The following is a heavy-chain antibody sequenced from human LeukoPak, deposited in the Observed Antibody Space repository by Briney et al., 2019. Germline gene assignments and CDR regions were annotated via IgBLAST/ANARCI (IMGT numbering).Heavy chain of an antibody. Sequence: GRSLRLSCAASGFTFSDYYMSWIRQAPGKGLEWVSYISSSGSTIYYADSVKGRFTTSGDNAKNSLYLQMNSLRAEDTAVYYCARDSWGLYYYYGMDVWGQGTTVTVSS. CDR1: GFTFSDYY. V-gene: IGHV3-11*01. CDR3: ARDSWGLYYYYGMDV. J-gene: IGHJ6*02. D-gene: IGHD3-16*01. CDR2: ISSSGSTI.